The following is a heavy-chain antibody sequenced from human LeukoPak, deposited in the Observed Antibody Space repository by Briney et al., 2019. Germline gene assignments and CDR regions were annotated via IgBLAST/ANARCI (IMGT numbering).Heavy chain of an antibody. CDR1: GFTFSSYG. J-gene: IGHJ3*02. D-gene: IGHD3-10*01. V-gene: IGHV3-30*18. CDR3: AKDRGGSGSYSAFDI. Sequence: GGPLRLSCAASGFTFSSYGMHWVRQAPGKGLEWVAVISYDGSNKYYADSVKGRFTISRDNSKNTLYLQMNSLRAEDTAVYYCAKDRGGSGSYSAFDIWGQGTMVTVSS. CDR2: ISYDGSNK.